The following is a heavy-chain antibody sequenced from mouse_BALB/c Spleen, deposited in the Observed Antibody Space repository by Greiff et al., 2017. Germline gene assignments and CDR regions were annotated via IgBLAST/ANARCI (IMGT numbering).Heavy chain of an antibody. V-gene: IGHV1S137*01. D-gene: IGHD2-1*01. CDR1: GYTFTDYA. J-gene: IGHJ2*01. CDR3: ARDGNYVLFDY. CDR2: ISTYYGDA. Sequence: VQVVESGAELVRPGVSVKISCKGSGYTFTDYAMHWVKQSHAKSLEWIGVISTYYGDASYNQKFKGKATMTVDKSSSTAYMELARLTSEDSAIYYCARDGNYVLFDYWGQGTTLTVSS.